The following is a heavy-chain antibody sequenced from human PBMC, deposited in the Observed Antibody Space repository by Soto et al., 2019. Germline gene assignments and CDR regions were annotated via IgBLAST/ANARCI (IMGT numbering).Heavy chain of an antibody. J-gene: IGHJ4*02. CDR3: ATRSPAFDY. Sequence: ASVKVSCTASGYTFTIYDINWVRQAPGQGLEWMGWVTTDSGNTGYAQKFQGRVTMTTDTSTSTAYMELRSLRSDDTAVYYCATRSPAFDYWGQGTLVTVSS. CDR2: VTTDSGNT. CDR1: GYTFTIYD. V-gene: IGHV1-18*01.